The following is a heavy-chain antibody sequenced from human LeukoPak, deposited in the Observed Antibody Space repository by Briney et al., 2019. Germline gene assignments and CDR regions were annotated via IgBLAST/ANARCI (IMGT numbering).Heavy chain of an antibody. D-gene: IGHD5-18*01. CDR2: INPSGGST. Sequence: ASVKVSCKASGYIFTSYFMHWVRQAPGQGLEWMGLINPSGGSTRYAQKFQGRVTMTRDMSTSTVYMELSSLRSEDSAVYYCARALPHRRLMDTTMEQHWFDPWGQGTLVTVSS. V-gene: IGHV1-46*01. J-gene: IGHJ5*02. CDR1: GYIFTSYF. CDR3: ARALPHRRLMDTTMEQHWFDP.